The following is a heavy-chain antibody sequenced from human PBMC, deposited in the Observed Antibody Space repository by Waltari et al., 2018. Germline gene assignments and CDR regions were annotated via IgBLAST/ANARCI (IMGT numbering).Heavy chain of an antibody. Sequence: EVQLVESGGGLVQPGGSLRLSCAASGFTFSSYAMSWVRQAPGKGLEWVSAISGSGGSTYYADSVKGRFTISRDNSKNTLYLQMNSLRSDDTAVYYCARDPFTSGSYYMDVWGKGTTVTVSS. J-gene: IGHJ6*03. CDR1: GFTFSSYA. V-gene: IGHV3-23*04. CDR3: ARDPFTSGSYYMDV. D-gene: IGHD1-26*01. CDR2: ISGSGGST.